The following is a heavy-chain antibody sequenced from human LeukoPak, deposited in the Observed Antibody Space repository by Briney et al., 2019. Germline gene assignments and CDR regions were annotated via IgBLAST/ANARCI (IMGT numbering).Heavy chain of an antibody. V-gene: IGHV3-33*01. CDR2: IWYDGSNE. J-gene: IGHJ4*02. CDR1: GFTFSSYG. CDR3: ARADAYSSSWPFDY. Sequence: PGGSLRLSCAASGFTFSSYGMHWVRQAPGKGLEWVAVIWYDGSNEYFADSVKGRFTISRDNSKNKVFLQMNSLRVEDTAVYYCARADAYSSSWPFDYWGQGTLVTVSS. D-gene: IGHD6-13*01.